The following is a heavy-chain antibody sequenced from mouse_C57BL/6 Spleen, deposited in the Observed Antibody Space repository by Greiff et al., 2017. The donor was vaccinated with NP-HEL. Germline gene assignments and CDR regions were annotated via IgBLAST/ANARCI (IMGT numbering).Heavy chain of an antibody. J-gene: IGHJ1*03. CDR1: GYSITSGYY. D-gene: IGHD2-4*01. Sequence: EVKLEESGPGLVKPSQSLSLTCSVTGYSITSGYYWNWIRQFPGNKLEWMGYISYDGSNNYNPSLKNRISITRDTSKNQFFLKLNSVTTEDTATYYCARDSGLPYWYFDVWGTGTTVTVSS. V-gene: IGHV3-6*01. CDR2: ISYDGSN. CDR3: ARDSGLPYWYFDV.